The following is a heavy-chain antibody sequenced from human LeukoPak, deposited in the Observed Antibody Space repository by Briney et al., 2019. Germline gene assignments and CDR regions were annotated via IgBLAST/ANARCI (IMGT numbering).Heavy chain of an antibody. CDR1: GFTFSSYS. Sequence: PGGSLRLSCAASGFTFSSYSMNWVRQAPGKGLEWVSSISSSSTYIHYADSVKGRFTISRDNAKNSLYLQMNSLRAEDMAVYYCARGQPPPWVITFGGSYYFDYWGQGTLVTVSS. CDR3: ARGQPPPWVITFGGSYYFDY. V-gene: IGHV3-21*01. J-gene: IGHJ4*02. D-gene: IGHD3-16*01. CDR2: ISSSSTYI.